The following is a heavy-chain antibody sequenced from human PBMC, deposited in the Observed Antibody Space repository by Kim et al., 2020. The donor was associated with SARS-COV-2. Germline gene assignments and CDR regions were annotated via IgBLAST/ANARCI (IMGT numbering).Heavy chain of an antibody. V-gene: IGHV3-30*18. Sequence: GGSLRLSCAASGFTFSSYGMHWVRQAPGKGLEWVAVISYDGSNKYYADSVKGRFTISRDNSKNTLYLQMNSLRAEDTAVYYCAKDPARKSGWNFGRYFDYWGQGTLVTVSS. J-gene: IGHJ4*02. CDR2: ISYDGSNK. CDR1: GFTFSSYG. D-gene: IGHD6-19*01. CDR3: AKDPARKSGWNFGRYFDY.